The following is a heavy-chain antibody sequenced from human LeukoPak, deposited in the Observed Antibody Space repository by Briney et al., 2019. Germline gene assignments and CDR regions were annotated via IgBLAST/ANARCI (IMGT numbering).Heavy chain of an antibody. J-gene: IGHJ3*02. CDR2: INPNSGGT. D-gene: IGHD3-16*01. CDR1: GYTFTGYY. V-gene: IGHV1-2*02. Sequence: GASVKVSCKASGYTFTGYYMHWVRQAPGQGLEWMGWINPNSGGTNYAQNLQGRVTMTTDTSTSTAYMELRSLRSDDTAVYYCARFRNFVSDIWGQGTMVTVSS. CDR3: ARFRNFVSDI.